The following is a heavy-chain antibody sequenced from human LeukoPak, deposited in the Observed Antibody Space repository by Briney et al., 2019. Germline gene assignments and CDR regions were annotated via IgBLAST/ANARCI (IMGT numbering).Heavy chain of an antibody. Sequence: GGSLRLSCAASGFTVSSNYMSWVRQAPGKGLERVSVIYSGGSTYYADSVKGRFTISRDNSKNTLYLQMNSLRAEDTAVYYCASTNGGYSGYDATYYYYYGMDVWGQGTTVTVSS. J-gene: IGHJ6*02. CDR3: ASTNGGYSGYDATYYYYYGMDV. CDR2: IYSGGST. V-gene: IGHV3-53*01. CDR1: GFTVSSNY. D-gene: IGHD5-12*01.